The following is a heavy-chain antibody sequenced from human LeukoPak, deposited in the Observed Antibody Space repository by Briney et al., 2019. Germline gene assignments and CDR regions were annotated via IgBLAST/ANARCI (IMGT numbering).Heavy chain of an antibody. CDR1: GGSITSSYYY. Sequence: PSETLSHTCTVSGGSITSSYYYWGWIRQPPGKGLEWIGSIFYSGSTYYNPSLKSRVTISVDTSKNQFSLKVSSVTAGDTAVYYGTRNPQTATTGSGAFDIWGQGTMGTVSS. V-gene: IGHV4-39*07. CDR3: TRNPQTATTGSGAFDI. D-gene: IGHD1/OR15-1a*01. CDR2: IFYSGST. J-gene: IGHJ3*02.